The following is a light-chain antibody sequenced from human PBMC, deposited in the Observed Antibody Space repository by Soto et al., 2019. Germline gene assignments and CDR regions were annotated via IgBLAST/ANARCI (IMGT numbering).Light chain of an antibody. J-gene: IGLJ1*01. V-gene: IGLV2-14*01. CDR3: SSYTSSSTRV. CDR1: SSDVGGYNY. CDR2: DVS. Sequence: QSALTQPASVSGSPGQAITISCTGTSSDVGGYNYVSWYQQHPGKAPKLMIYDVSNRPSGVSNRFSGSQSGNTASLTISGIQTEDEADYYCSSYTSSSTRVFGTGTKLTVL.